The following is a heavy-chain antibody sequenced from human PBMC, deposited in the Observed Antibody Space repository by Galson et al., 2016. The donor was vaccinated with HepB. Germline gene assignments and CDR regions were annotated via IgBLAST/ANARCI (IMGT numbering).Heavy chain of an antibody. Sequence: SVKVSCKASGGTFSGYAISWVRQAPGHGLEWMGEIIPIFGTTNYAQKLQGRVTLTADGSTSIAHMELSSLRSEDTAVYYCARGHGDYAWFDLWGQGTLVTVSS. CDR3: ARGHGDYAWFDL. J-gene: IGHJ5*02. CDR2: IIPIFGTT. CDR1: GGTFSGYA. V-gene: IGHV1-69*13. D-gene: IGHD4-17*01.